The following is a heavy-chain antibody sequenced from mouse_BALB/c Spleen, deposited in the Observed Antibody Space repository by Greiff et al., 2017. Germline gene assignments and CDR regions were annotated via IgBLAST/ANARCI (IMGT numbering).Heavy chain of an antibody. J-gene: IGHJ3*01. D-gene: IGHD2-1*01. CDR3: ARTLYYGNSAWFAY. CDR1: GYTFTSYW. V-gene: IGHV1S81*02. CDR2: INPSNGRT. Sequence: VQLQQPGAELVKPGASVKLSCKASGYTFTSYWMHWVKQRPGQGLEWIGEINPSNGRTNYNEKFKSKATLTVDKSSSTAYMQLSSLTSEDSAVYYCARTLYYGNSAWFAYWGQGTLVTVSA.